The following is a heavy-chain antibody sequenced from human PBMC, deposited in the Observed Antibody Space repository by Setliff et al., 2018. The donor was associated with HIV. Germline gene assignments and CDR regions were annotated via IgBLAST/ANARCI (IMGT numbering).Heavy chain of an antibody. D-gene: IGHD3-22*01. J-gene: IGHJ3*02. CDR3: ARHGHFYDSSSRDAFDI. CDR2: VSYSGST. CDR1: GGSISTYY. V-gene: IGHV4-59*08. Sequence: PSETLSLTCNVSGGSISTYYWSWIRQPPGKGLEWLGYVSYSGSTNFNPSLESRLAMSVDMSKNHFSLKLRSVTAADTAVYYCARHGHFYDSSSRDAFDIWGHGTMVTVSS.